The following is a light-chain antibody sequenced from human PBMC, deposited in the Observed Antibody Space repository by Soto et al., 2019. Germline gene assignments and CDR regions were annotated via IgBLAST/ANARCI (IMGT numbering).Light chain of an antibody. J-gene: IGKJ4*01. CDR3: QEGTYWPA. Sequence: EIVLTQSPAILSLSPGEKATPSCRASQSVSGSLGWYQQKRGQAPRLIIYDASVRATGIPARFSGSGSGTDFTLTISSLEPEDFAVYYCQEGTYWPAFGGGTMVDI. V-gene: IGKV3-11*01. CDR1: QSVSGS. CDR2: DAS.